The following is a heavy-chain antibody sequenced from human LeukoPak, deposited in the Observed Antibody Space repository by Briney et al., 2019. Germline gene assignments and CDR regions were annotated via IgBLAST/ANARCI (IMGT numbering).Heavy chain of an antibody. Sequence: SETLSLTCAVSGGSISSGGYSWSWIRQPPGKGLEWIGYIYHSGSTYYNPSLKSRVTISVDRSKNQFSLNLSSVTAADTAVYYCARGGYSNYRYYFDYWGQGTLVAVSS. J-gene: IGHJ4*02. CDR2: IYHSGST. CDR1: GGSISSGGYS. V-gene: IGHV4-30-2*01. D-gene: IGHD4-4*01. CDR3: ARGGYSNYRYYFDY.